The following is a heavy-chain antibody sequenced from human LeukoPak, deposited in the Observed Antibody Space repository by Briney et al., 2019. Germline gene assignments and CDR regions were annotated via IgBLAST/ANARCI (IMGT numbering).Heavy chain of an antibody. CDR2: INPSGGST. CDR3: ARDEIAAAGFDY. D-gene: IGHD6-13*01. V-gene: IGHV1-46*01. J-gene: IGHJ4*02. CDR1: GYTFTSYY. Sequence: GASVSVSFRASGYTFTSYYMHWVRQAPGQGLEWMGIINPSGGSTSYAQKFQGRVTMTRDTSTSTVYMELSSLRSEDTAVYYCARDEIAAAGFDYWGQGTLVTVSS.